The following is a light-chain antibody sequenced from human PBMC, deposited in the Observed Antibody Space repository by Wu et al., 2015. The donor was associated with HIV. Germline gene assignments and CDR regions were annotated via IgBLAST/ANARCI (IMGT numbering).Light chain of an antibody. V-gene: IGKV3-15*01. CDR1: QSIRKN. CDR3: QQYNDWPRT. CDR2: GAS. Sequence: EVVMTQFPATLSVSPGQSATLSCRASQSIRKNLAWYQQKPGQAPRLLMYGASTRAAGIPARFSGSGSGTEFTLTISSMQSEDLAVYYCQQYNDWPRTFGQGTKVEIK. J-gene: IGKJ1*01.